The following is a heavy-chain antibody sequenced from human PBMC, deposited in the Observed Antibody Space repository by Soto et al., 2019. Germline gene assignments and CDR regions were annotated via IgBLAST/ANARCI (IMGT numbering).Heavy chain of an antibody. CDR1: GVSISSGDSY. CDR2: IYYRGTT. V-gene: IGHV4-31*03. D-gene: IGHD6-19*01. J-gene: IGHJ4*02. Sequence: SETLSLTCTVSGVSISSGDSYWTWIRQNPGRGLEWIGYIYYRGTTYYNSSLKSRITISVDTSKNQFSLNLSSVTAADTAVYYCARARDTGWYFDDWGQGALVTVSS. CDR3: ARARDTGWYFDD.